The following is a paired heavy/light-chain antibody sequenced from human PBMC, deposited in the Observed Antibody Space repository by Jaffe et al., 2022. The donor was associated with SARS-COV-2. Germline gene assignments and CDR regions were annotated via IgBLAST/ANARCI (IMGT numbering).Heavy chain of an antibody. V-gene: IGHV7-4-1*02. J-gene: IGHJ1*01. CDR1: GHSFAENA. CDR2: ININTGNP. CDR3: ARGPDSGSYDYFLL. Sequence: QVQLVQSGSELKKPGASVKVSCKASGHSFAENAVNWVRQAPGQGLEWMGWININTGNPTYAQGFTGRFVFSLDTSVSTAYLQISSLKAGDTAVYYCARGPDSGSYDYFLLWGQGTLVTVSS. D-gene: IGHD1-26*01.
Light chain of an antibody. CDR1: QSISNF. CDR2: AAS. CDR3: QQSYSTPYT. V-gene: IGKV1-39*01. Sequence: DIQMTQSPSSLSASVGDRVTITCRASQSISNFLNWYQKKPGKAPNLLMYAASSFQSGVPSRFSGSGSGTDFTLTISSVQPEDLATYYCQQSYSTPYTFGQGTKLEIK. J-gene: IGKJ2*01.